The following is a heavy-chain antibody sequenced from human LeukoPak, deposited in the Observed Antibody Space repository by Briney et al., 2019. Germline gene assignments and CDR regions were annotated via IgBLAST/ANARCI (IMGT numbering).Heavy chain of an antibody. CDR2: IRGRSSTI. CDR1: AFTFSGYS. J-gene: IGHJ4*02. CDR3: ARDRLTSGSYFFDY. V-gene: IGHV3-48*01. D-gene: IGHD1-26*01. Sequence: PGGSLRLSCAASAFTFSGYSMNWVRQAPEKGLEWISYIRGRSSTIYYADSVRGRFTISRDNAKNSMYLQMNSLRAEDTAVYYCARDRLTSGSYFFDYWGQGTLVTVSS.